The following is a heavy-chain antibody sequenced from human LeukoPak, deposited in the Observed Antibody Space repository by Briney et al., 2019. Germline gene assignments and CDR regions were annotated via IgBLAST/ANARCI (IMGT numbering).Heavy chain of an antibody. Sequence: ASVKVSCKASGYTFTSYAMHWVRQAPGQRLEWMGWINAGNGNTKYSQKFQGRVTITGDTSASTAYMELSSLRSEDTAVYYCARVYYDILADYYYGMDVWGQGTTVTVSS. CDR1: GYTFTSYA. D-gene: IGHD3-9*01. CDR3: ARVYYDILADYYYGMDV. V-gene: IGHV1-3*01. CDR2: INAGNGNT. J-gene: IGHJ6*02.